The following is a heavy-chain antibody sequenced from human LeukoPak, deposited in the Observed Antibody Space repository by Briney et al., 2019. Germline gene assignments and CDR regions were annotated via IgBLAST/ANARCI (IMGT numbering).Heavy chain of an antibody. CDR3: ARGRHYYGSGSPDY. CDR2: IYYSGTT. V-gene: IGHV4-39*07. J-gene: IGHJ4*02. Sequence: SETLSLTCTVSGGSISSGSYYWGWIRQPPGKGLEWIGSIYYSGTTYYNPSLKSRVTISVDTSKNQFSLKLSSVTAADTAVYYCARGRHYYGSGSPDYWGQGTLVTVSS. D-gene: IGHD3-10*01. CDR1: GGSISSGSYY.